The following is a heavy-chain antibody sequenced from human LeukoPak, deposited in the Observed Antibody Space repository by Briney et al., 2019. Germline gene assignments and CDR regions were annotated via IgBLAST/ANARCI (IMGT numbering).Heavy chain of an antibody. CDR2: IGGGGSDT. D-gene: IGHD1-1*01. CDR1: GFNFWGTG. V-gene: IGHV3-23*01. J-gene: IGHJ3*02. Sequence: GGPLSLSCAVSGFNFWGTGMSWVGQAPGKGLGWVAAIGGGGSDTKYTDSVMGRFTLSRDLSKNTLYLQMNSLRAEDTAVYFCAKDVFHWAFDIWGQGTMVTVSS. CDR3: AKDVFHWAFDI.